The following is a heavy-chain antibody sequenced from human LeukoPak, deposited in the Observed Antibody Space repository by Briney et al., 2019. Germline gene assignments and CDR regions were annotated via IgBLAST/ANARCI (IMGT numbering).Heavy chain of an antibody. V-gene: IGHV1-69*04. CDR2: IIPIFAIA. Sequence: SVKVSCKASGGTFSSNAISWVRQAPGQGLEWVGRIIPIFAIANYAQKFQGRVTITADKSTSTAYMELSSLRSEDTAVYYCARDMADGGYNYGMDVWGQGTTVTVSS. CDR3: ARDMADGGYNYGMDV. CDR1: GGTFSSNA. D-gene: IGHD3-10*01. J-gene: IGHJ6*02.